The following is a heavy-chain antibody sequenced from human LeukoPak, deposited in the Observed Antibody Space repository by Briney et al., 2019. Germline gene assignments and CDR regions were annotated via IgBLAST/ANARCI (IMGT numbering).Heavy chain of an antibody. Sequence: ASVKVSCKASGYTFTGYYMHWVRQAPGQGLEWMGWINPNSGGTKYAQKLQGRVTMTTDTSTSTAYMELRSLRSDDTAVYYCARDGEWIQLWWDYWGQGTLVTVSS. V-gene: IGHV1-2*02. J-gene: IGHJ4*02. CDR2: INPNSGGT. CDR1: GYTFTGYY. CDR3: ARDGEWIQLWWDY. D-gene: IGHD5-18*01.